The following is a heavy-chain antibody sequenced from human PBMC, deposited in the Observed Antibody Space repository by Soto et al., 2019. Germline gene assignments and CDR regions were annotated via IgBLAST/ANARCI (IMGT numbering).Heavy chain of an antibody. CDR2: IYYSGGT. CDR1: GGSISSYY. J-gene: IGHJ4*02. V-gene: IGHV4-59*08. CDR3: ARQITLNYDFWSGYSYYFDY. Sequence: QVQLQESGPGLVKPSETLSLTCTVSGGSISSYYWSWIRQPPGKGLEWIGYIYYSGGTNYNTSLKSRVTISVDTSKNQFSLKLSSVTAADTAVYYCARQITLNYDFWSGYSYYFDYWGQGTLVTVSS. D-gene: IGHD3-3*01.